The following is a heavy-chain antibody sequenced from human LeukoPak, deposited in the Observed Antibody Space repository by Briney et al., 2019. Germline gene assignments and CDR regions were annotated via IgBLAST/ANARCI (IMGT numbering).Heavy chain of an antibody. D-gene: IGHD3-10*01. CDR3: AKNDYYGSGSYLWWSSYYFDY. CDR2: ISINGGST. CDR1: GFTFSSYT. Sequence: PGRSLRLSCAASGFTFSSYTMHWVRQAPGKGLEYVSAISINGGSTYYANSVKGRFTISRDNSKNTLYLQMNSLRAEDTAVYYCAKNDYYGSGSYLWWSSYYFDYWGQGTLVTVPS. J-gene: IGHJ4*02. V-gene: IGHV3-64*01.